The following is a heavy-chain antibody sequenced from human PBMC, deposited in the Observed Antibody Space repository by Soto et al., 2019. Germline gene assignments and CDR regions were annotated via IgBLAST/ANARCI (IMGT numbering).Heavy chain of an antibody. CDR2: INPNSGGT. CDR1: GYTFTGYY. D-gene: IGHD6-6*01. V-gene: IGHV1-2*04. Sequence: ASEKVSCKASGYTFTGYYMHWVRQAPGQGLEWMGWINPNSGGTNYAQKFQGWVTMTRDTSISTAYMELSRLRSDDTAVYYCARSSNEYSSPSGMDVWGQGTTVTVSS. CDR3: ARSSNEYSSPSGMDV. J-gene: IGHJ6*02.